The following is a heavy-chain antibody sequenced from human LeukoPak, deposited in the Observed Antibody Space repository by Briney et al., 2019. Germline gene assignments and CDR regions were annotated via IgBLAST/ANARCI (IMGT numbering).Heavy chain of an antibody. Sequence: GGSLRLSCAVSGFIFSNYAMNWVRQAPGKGLEWVSAISGSGGSTYYADSVKGRFTISRDSSKNTLYLQMNSLRAEDTAVYYCAREGEVAGNWYYFDHWGQGTLVTVSS. D-gene: IGHD6-19*01. CDR1: GFIFSNYA. V-gene: IGHV3-23*01. J-gene: IGHJ4*02. CDR2: ISGSGGST. CDR3: AREGEVAGNWYYFDH.